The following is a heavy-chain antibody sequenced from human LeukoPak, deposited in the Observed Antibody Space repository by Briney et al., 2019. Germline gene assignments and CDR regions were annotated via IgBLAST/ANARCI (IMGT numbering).Heavy chain of an antibody. J-gene: IGHJ4*02. D-gene: IGHD3-22*01. V-gene: IGHV3-21*01. CDR2: ISSSSNSI. Sequence: GGSLRLSCAASGLTFNSYSMNWVRQAPGKGLEWVSSISSSSNSIYYADSVKGRFTISRDNAKNSLYLQMNSLRAEDTAVYYCARDQPPLIFDTSGYFIDYWGQGTLVTVSS. CDR3: ARDQPPLIFDTSGYFIDY. CDR1: GLTFNSYS.